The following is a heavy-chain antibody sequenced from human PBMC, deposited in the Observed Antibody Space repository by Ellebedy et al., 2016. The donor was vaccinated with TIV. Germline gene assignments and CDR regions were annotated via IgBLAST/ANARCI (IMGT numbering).Heavy chain of an antibody. D-gene: IGHD3-22*01. V-gene: IGHV3-7*01. CDR2: IKYDVSEI. CDR1: GFIFSNYW. J-gene: IGHJ4*02. Sequence: PGGSLRLSCAASGFIFSNYWMSWVRQAPGKGPEWVANIKYDVSEIYYVDSVRGRFTISRDNAQNSVYLQMSSLRAEDTAVYYCVRDQGSTMSFDYWGQGTPVTVSS. CDR3: VRDQGSTMSFDY.